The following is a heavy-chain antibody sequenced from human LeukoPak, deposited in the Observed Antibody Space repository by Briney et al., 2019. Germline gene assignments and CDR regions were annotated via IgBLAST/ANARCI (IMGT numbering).Heavy chain of an antibody. CDR3: AKRGHTAMFDN. J-gene: IGHJ4*02. Sequence: GGSLRLSCAASGFNFSSNAMSWVRQAPGKGLEWVSAMTGSGGSTSYADSVKGRFTISRDNSKNTLFLQMSSLRAEDTAVYYCAKRGHTAMFDNWGQGTLVTVSS. D-gene: IGHD5-18*01. CDR1: GFNFSSNA. V-gene: IGHV3-23*01. CDR2: MTGSGGST.